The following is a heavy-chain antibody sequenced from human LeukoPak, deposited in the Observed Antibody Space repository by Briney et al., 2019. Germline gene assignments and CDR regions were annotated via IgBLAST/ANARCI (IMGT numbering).Heavy chain of an antibody. J-gene: IGHJ5*02. V-gene: IGHV5-51*01. D-gene: IGHD3-10*01. CDR2: IYPGDSDT. CDR1: GYSFTSYW. CDR3: ARRYYGSGSYFNWFDP. Sequence: PGESLKISCKGSGYSFTSYWIGWVRQMPGEGLEWMGIIYPGDSDTRYSPSFQGQVTISADKSISTAYLQWSSLKASDTAMYYCARRYYGSGSYFNWFDPWGQGTLVTVS.